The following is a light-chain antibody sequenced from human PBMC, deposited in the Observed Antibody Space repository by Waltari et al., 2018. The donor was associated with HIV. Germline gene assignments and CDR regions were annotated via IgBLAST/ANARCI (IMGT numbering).Light chain of an antibody. J-gene: IGLJ2*01. CDR2: ADR. CDR1: NIGSKT. CDR3: QVWDSSRDHVV. Sequence: SYVMTQPPSVSVAPGQTARITCGGKNIGSKTVHWYQRMPGQAPVLVVYADRDLPSGIPERFSGSNSGNTATLTISRVEAGDEADYFCQVWDSSRDHVVFGGGTTLTVL. V-gene: IGLV3-21*02.